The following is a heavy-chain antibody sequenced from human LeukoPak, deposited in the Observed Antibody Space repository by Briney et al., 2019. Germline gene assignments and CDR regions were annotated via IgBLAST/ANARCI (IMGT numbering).Heavy chain of an antibody. CDR2: IWYDGSNK. V-gene: IGHV3-33*01. D-gene: IGHD2-2*01. CDR1: GFTFSSYG. J-gene: IGHJ4*02. CDR3: ARESLYCSSTSCDPMYYFDY. Sequence: PGGSLRLSCAASGFTFSSYGMHWVRQAPGKGLEWVAVIWYDGSNKYYADSVKGRFTISRDNSKNTLYLQMNSLRAEDTAVYYCARESLYCSSTSCDPMYYFDYWGQGTLVTVSS.